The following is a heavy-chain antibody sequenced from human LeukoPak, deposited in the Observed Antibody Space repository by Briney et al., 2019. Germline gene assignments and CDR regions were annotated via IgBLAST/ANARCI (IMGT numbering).Heavy chain of an antibody. CDR3: AVSSFYYYGMDV. J-gene: IGHJ6*02. D-gene: IGHD6-13*01. CDR2: ISGDGGST. V-gene: IGHV3-43*02. Sequence: GGSLRLSCAASGFTFDDYAMHWVRQAPGKGLEWVSLISGDGGSTYYADSVKGRFTISRDNSKNSLYLQMNSLRTEDTALYYCAVSSFYYYGMDVWGQGTTVTVSS. CDR1: GFTFDDYA.